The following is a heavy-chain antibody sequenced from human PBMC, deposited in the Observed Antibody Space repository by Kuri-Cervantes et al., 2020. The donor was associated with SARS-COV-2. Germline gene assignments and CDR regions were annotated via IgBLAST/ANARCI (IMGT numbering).Heavy chain of an antibody. V-gene: IGHV3-49*04. Sequence: GGSLRLXCTASGFTFGDYAMXWVRQAPGKGLEWXXFIRXKAYGGTTEYAASVKGRFTISRDXSKSIAYLQMNSLKTEDTXGYYCTRDDXWCGYFGYWGQGTLVTVSS. J-gene: IGHJ4*02. D-gene: IGHD3-3*01. CDR3: TRDDXWCGYFGY. CDR2: IRXKAYGGTT. CDR1: GFTFGDYA.